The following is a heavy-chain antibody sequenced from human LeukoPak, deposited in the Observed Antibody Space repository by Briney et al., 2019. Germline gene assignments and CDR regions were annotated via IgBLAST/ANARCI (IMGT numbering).Heavy chain of an antibody. Sequence: PGRSLRLSCTVSRLTFGDYALSWVRQAPGKGLEWVGFIRKKAYGGTTEYGASVKGRFNISREDSQSIAYLQMNSLKAEDTAVYYCGYGEDYYFMDVWGKGTTVTVSS. CDR3: GYGEDYYFMDV. J-gene: IGHJ6*03. V-gene: IGHV3-49*04. CDR2: IRKKAYGGTT. CDR1: RLTFGDYA. D-gene: IGHD4-17*01.